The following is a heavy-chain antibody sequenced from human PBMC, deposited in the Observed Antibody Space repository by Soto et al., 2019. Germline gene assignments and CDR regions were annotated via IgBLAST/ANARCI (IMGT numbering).Heavy chain of an antibody. CDR2: IYPGDSDT. J-gene: IGHJ6*02. Sequence: GESLKISCNGSGYSFTIYCIGLVRQMPGKGLEWMGIIYPGDSDTRYSPSFQGQVTISADKSISTAYLQWSSLKASDTAMYYCAKVGSPGLVYYYYGMDVWGQGTTVTVSS. D-gene: IGHD1-26*01. V-gene: IGHV5-51*01. CDR1: GYSFTIYC. CDR3: AKVGSPGLVYYYYGMDV.